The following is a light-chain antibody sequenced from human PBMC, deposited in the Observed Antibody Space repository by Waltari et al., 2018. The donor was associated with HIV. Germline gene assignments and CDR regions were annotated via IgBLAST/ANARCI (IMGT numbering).Light chain of an antibody. CDR2: GAS. CDR3: QQYYKWPLT. Sequence: EIVMLQSPATLSVSPGERATLSCRASQSVSSKLAWYQQKPGQAPRLLIYGASTMSTGIPGRFRGSESGTEVILTNSSLQSEDCAVYYCQQYYKWPLTFGQGTRLESK. V-gene: IGKV3D-15*01. J-gene: IGKJ5*01. CDR1: QSVSSK.